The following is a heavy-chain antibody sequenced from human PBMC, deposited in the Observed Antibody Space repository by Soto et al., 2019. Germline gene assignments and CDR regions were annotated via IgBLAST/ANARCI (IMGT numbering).Heavy chain of an antibody. CDR2: IIPSLGIA. CDR1: GGTFSSYT. Sequence: QVQLVQSGAEVKKPGSSVKVSCKASGGTFSSYTISWVRQAPGQGLEWMGRIIPSLGIANYAQKFQGRVTITADKSTSTASMELSSLRSEDTAVYYCARLRDSDGMDVWGQGTTVTVSS. V-gene: IGHV1-69*02. CDR3: ARLRDSDGMDV. J-gene: IGHJ6*02. D-gene: IGHD1-26*01.